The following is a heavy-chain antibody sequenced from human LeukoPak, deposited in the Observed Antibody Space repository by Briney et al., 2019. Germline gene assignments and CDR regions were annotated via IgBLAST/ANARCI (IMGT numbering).Heavy chain of an antibody. J-gene: IGHJ4*02. CDR2: IIPIFGTA. Sequence: SVKVSCKASGGTFSSYAISWVRQAPGQGLEWMGRIIPIFGTANYTQKFQGRVTITTDESTSTAYMELSSLRSEDTAVYYCASGQTGTTVYWGQGTLVTVSS. D-gene: IGHD1-7*01. V-gene: IGHV1-69*05. CDR1: GGTFSSYA. CDR3: ASGQTGTTVY.